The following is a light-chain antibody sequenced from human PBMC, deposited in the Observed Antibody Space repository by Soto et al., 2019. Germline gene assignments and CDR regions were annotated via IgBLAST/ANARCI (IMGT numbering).Light chain of an antibody. Sequence: DIVLTQSPLSLPVTPGESASISCKAIQSLLLSSGNNYLDWYLQNPGQSPQLLIYLGSTRASGVPDRFSGSGSGTDFTLKISTVEAEDVGVYYCAQALQNVTFGGGTKVDIK. CDR2: LGS. V-gene: IGKV2-28*01. J-gene: IGKJ4*01. CDR3: AQALQNVT. CDR1: QSLLLSSGNNY.